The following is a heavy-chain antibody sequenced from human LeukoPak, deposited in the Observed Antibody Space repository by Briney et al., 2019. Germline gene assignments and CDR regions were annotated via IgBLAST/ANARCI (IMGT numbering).Heavy chain of an antibody. D-gene: IGHD3-10*01. J-gene: IGHJ4*02. CDR1: GFTFNNYA. Sequence: GGSLRLSCVASGFTFNNYAMNWVRQAPGKGLEWVSAISGTSSYVHYADSVKGRFTISRDNAKSSLYLQMNTLRAEDTAVYYCARDQGTMVRGVPADYWGQGTLVTVSS. CDR2: ISGTSSYV. CDR3: ARDQGTMVRGVPADY. V-gene: IGHV3-21*06.